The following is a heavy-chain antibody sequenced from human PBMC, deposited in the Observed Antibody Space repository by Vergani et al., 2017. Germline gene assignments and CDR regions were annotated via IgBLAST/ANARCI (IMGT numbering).Heavy chain of an antibody. J-gene: IGHJ6*02. CDR3: ARERPGDGYTVGHYYYGMDV. D-gene: IGHD5-24*01. CDR2: ISWNSGSI. CDR1: GFTFDDYA. Sequence: EVQLVESGGGLVQPGRSLRLSCAASGFTFDDYAMHWVRQAPGKGLEWVSGISWNSGSIGYADSVKGRFTISRDNAKNSLYLQMNSLRAEDTAVYYCARERPGDGYTVGHYYYGMDVWGQGTTVTVSS. V-gene: IGHV3-9*01.